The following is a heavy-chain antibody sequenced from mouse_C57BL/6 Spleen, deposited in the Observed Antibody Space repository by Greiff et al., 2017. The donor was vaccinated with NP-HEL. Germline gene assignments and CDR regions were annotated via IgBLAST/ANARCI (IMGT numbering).Heavy chain of an antibody. CDR2: IWRGGRS. V-gene: IGHV2-5*01. D-gene: IGHD3-1*01. CDR3: AKNGALAMCY. Sequence: VKLVESGPGLVQPSQSLSITCTVSGFSLTSYGVHWVRQSPGKGLEWLGVIWRGGRSDYNAACMTRLSTTNDNAKSQIFFKINMLQAAGTAIYSCAKNGALAMCYRGQGASVTVSS. CDR1: GFSLTSYG. J-gene: IGHJ4*01.